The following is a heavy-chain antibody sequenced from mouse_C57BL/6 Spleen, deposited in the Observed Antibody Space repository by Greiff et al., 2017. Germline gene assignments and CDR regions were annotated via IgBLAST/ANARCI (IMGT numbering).Heavy chain of an antibody. CDR1: GYAFSSSW. Sequence: QVQLQQSGPELVKPGASVKISCKASGYAFSSSWMNWVKQRPGKGLEWIGRIYPGDGDTNYNGKFKGKATLTADKSSSTAYMQLSSLTSEYSAVYFCARPGTRGYFDVWGTGTTVTVSS. J-gene: IGHJ1*03. CDR2: IYPGDGDT. D-gene: IGHD4-1*01. V-gene: IGHV1-82*01. CDR3: ARPGTRGYFDV.